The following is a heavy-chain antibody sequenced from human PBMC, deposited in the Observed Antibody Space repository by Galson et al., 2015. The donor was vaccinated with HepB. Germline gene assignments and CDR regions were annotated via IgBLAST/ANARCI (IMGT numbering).Heavy chain of an antibody. Sequence: SVKVSCKASGGTFSSYAISWVRQAPGQGLEWMGGIIPIFGTANYAQKFQGRVTITADESTSTAYMELSSLRSEDTAVYYCARGWETYDSSGYRPDDAFDIWGQGTMVTVSS. CDR1: GGTFSSYA. D-gene: IGHD3-22*01. J-gene: IGHJ3*02. CDR3: ARGWETYDSSGYRPDDAFDI. CDR2: IIPIFGTA. V-gene: IGHV1-69*13.